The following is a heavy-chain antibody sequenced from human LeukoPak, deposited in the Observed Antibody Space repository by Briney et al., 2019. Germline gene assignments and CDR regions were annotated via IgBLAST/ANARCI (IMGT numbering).Heavy chain of an antibody. CDR3: ARGSTRPGSLDY. V-gene: IGHV3-21*01. CDR2: ISSSSSYI. CDR1: GFTFSSYS. Sequence: GGSLRLSCAASGFTFSSYSMNWVRQAPGKGLEWVSSISSSSSYIYYADSVKGRFTISRDNAKNSLYLQMNSLRAEDTAVHYCARGSTRPGSLDYWGQGTLVIVSS. J-gene: IGHJ4*02. D-gene: IGHD3-10*01.